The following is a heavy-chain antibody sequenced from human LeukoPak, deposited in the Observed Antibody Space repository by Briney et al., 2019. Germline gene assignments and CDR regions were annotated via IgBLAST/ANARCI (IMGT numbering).Heavy chain of an antibody. Sequence: SETLSLTCTVSGGSISSSSYYWGWIRQPPGKGLEWIGSIYYSGSTYYNPSLKSRVTISVDTSKNQFSLKLSSVTAADTAVYYCARVTPTLHFYYYMDVWGKGTTVTVSS. J-gene: IGHJ6*03. CDR3: ARVTPTLHFYYYMDV. CDR2: IYYSGST. V-gene: IGHV4-39*07. CDR1: GGSISSSSYY.